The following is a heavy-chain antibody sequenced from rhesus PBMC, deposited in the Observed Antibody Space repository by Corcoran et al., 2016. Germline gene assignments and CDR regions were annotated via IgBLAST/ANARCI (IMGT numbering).Heavy chain of an antibody. CDR1: GYSISSGYG. J-gene: IGHJ4*01. CDR2: IGVSSCST. Sequence: QVQLQESGPGLVKPSETLSLTCAVSGYSISSGYGWSWIRQPPGKGLEWIGYIGVSSCSTNYKPSLMSRVTISKDTTKNQFSLKLSSVTAADTAVYYCASGSGWSLDYWGQGVLVTVSS. D-gene: IGHD6S26*01. CDR3: ASGSGWSLDY. V-gene: IGHV4-127*01.